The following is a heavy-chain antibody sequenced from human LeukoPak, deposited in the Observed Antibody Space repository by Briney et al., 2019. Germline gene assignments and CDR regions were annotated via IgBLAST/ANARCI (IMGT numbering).Heavy chain of an antibody. D-gene: IGHD1-26*01. Sequence: PGGSLRLSCAASGFTFSSNVMSWVRQAPGKGLEWVSVISGSGGSTHYADSVKGRLTISRDNSKNTLYLQMNNLRAEDTAVYYCAKSQDSGRLFHFDYWGQGTLVTVSS. CDR2: ISGSGGST. J-gene: IGHJ4*02. CDR1: GFTFSSNV. V-gene: IGHV3-23*01. CDR3: AKSQDSGRLFHFDY.